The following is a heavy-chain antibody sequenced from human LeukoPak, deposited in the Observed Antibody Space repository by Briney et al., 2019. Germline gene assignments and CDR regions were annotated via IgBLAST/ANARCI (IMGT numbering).Heavy chain of an antibody. Sequence: PSATLSLTCTVSGGSISSYYWSWIRQHPGEGLEWLGYINYSGSTNYHPSLKSRVTMSVDTSKNKFSLKLSSVTAADTAMYYCAREGRQDYVYFDHWGQGSLVTV. CDR1: GGSISSYY. D-gene: IGHD4-17*01. CDR3: AREGRQDYVYFDH. V-gene: IGHV4-59*01. CDR2: INYSGST. J-gene: IGHJ4*02.